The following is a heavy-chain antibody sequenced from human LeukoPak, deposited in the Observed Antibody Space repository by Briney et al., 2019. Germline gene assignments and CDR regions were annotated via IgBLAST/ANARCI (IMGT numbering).Heavy chain of an antibody. CDR3: ARDAGYQGDNWFDP. CDR2: INPNSGGT. CDR1: GYTFTNYG. Sequence: ASVKVSCKASGYTFTNYGISWVRQAPGQGLEWMGWINPNSGGTNYAQKFQGRVTMTRDTSISTAYMELSRLRSDDTAVYYCARDAGYQGDNWFDPWGQGTLVTVSS. D-gene: IGHD2-2*01. V-gene: IGHV1-2*02. J-gene: IGHJ5*02.